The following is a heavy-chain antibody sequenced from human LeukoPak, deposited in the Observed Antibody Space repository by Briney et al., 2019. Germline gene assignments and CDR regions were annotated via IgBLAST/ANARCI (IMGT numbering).Heavy chain of an antibody. Sequence: RGSLRLSCAASGFTFSSYGMHWVRQAPGKGLEWVAFIRYDGSNKYYADSVKGRFTISRDNSKNTLYLQMNSLRAEDTAVYYCAKDVRIAVAGLDYWGQGTLVTVSS. V-gene: IGHV3-30*02. CDR2: IRYDGSNK. CDR3: AKDVRIAVAGLDY. CDR1: GFTFSSYG. J-gene: IGHJ4*02. D-gene: IGHD6-19*01.